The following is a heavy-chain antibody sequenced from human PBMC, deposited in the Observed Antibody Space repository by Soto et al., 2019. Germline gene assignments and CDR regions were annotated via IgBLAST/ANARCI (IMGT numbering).Heavy chain of an antibody. CDR1: GGSIRGYY. Sequence: PSETLSLTCNVSGGSIRGYYWSWVRQPAGKALEWIGRVYTAGSTNYNPSLRSRVSISVDTSKNQFSLTVTSVTAADTAVYYCAREGASGFGMDVWGQGTTVTVSS. CDR2: VYTAGST. V-gene: IGHV4-4*07. D-gene: IGHD1-26*01. J-gene: IGHJ6*02. CDR3: AREGASGFGMDV.